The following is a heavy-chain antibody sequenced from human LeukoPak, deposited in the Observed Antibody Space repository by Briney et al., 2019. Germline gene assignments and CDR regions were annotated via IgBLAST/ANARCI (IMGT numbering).Heavy chain of an antibody. V-gene: IGHV3-69-1*01. CDR1: GFTFSDHY. J-gene: IGHJ4*02. Sequence: GGPLKLSCAVSGFTFSDHYMDWVRQAPGKGLEWVSSISSSSYIQYADSVKGRFTISRGNAANSLYLQMNSLTAEDTAVYYCASSRYYFDSSGYYPDYWGQGSMVGVSS. CDR3: ASSRYYFDSSGYYPDY. CDR2: ISSSSYI. D-gene: IGHD3-22*01.